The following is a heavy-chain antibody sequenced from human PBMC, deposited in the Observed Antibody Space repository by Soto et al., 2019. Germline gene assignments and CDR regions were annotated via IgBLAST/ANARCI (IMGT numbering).Heavy chain of an antibody. CDR2: IIPMFGTA. J-gene: IGHJ4*02. Sequence: QVQLVQSGAEVKKPESSVKVSCKAPGGTFSTYAISWVRQAPGQGLEWMGGIIPMFGTANYAQRFQDRVTTTADESTKTVYLELSSLISEDTAVYFCASGIQLWLRRINNGYSGWGQGTLVTVSS. D-gene: IGHD5-18*01. CDR3: ASGIQLWLRRINNGYSG. CDR1: GGTFSTYA. V-gene: IGHV1-69*12.